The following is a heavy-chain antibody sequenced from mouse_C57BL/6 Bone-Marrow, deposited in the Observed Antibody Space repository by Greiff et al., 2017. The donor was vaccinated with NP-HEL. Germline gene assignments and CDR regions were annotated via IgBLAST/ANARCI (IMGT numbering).Heavy chain of an antibody. D-gene: IGHD6-1*01. CDR3: ARERAWSNYFDY. CDR1: GYTFTSYW. J-gene: IGHJ2*01. V-gene: IGHV1-55*01. Sequence: QVQLQQPGAELVKPGASVKMSCKASGYTFTSYWITWVKQRPGQGLEWIGDIYPGSGSTNCNEKFKSKATLTVDTSSSTAYMQLSSLTSEDSAVYYCARERAWSNYFDYWGQGTTLTVSS. CDR2: IYPGSGST.